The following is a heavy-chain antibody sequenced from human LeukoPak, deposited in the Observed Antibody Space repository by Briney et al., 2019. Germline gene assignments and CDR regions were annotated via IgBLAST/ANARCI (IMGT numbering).Heavy chain of an antibody. Sequence: ASVKVSCKTSGYTFTDNVISWVRQAPGQGLEWMGWISVYNGDTNYAQKVQARVSMTADTSTNTVYMELRSLRSDDTAVYYCARARDSSFFDYWGQGALVTVSS. CDR1: GYTFTDNV. V-gene: IGHV1-18*01. J-gene: IGHJ4*02. CDR3: ARARDSSFFDY. CDR2: ISVYNGDT. D-gene: IGHD6-6*01.